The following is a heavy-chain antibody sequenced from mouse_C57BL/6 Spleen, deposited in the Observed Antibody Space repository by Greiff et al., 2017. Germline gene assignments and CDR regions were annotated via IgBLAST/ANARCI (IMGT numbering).Heavy chain of an antibody. CDR3: ARRRYDYGFDY. D-gene: IGHD2-4*01. CDR2: IYPGSGST. J-gene: IGHJ2*01. V-gene: IGHV1-55*01. Sequence: QVQLKQPGAELVKPGASVKMSCKASGYTFTSYWITWVKQRPGQGLGWIGDIYPGSGSTNYNEKFKSKATLTVDTSSSTAYMQLSSLTSEDSAVYYCARRRYDYGFDYWGQGTTLTVSS. CDR1: GYTFTSYW.